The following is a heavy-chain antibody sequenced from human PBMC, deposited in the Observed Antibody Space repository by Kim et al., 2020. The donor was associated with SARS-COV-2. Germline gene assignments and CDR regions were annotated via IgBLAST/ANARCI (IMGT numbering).Heavy chain of an antibody. CDR3: ASGSGYSYGLGDY. CDR2: ISYDGSNK. CDR1: GFTFSSYA. Sequence: GGSLRHSCAASGFTFSSYAMHWVRQAPGKGLEWVAVISYDGSNKYYADSVKGRFTISRDNSKNTLYLQMNSLRAEDTAVYYCASGSGYSYGLGDYWGQGT. V-gene: IGHV3-30*04. D-gene: IGHD5-18*01. J-gene: IGHJ4*02.